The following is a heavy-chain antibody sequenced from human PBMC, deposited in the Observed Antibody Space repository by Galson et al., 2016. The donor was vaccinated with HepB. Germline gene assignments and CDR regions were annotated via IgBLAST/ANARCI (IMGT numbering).Heavy chain of an antibody. CDR1: GFTFSSYG. J-gene: IGHJ6*02. D-gene: IGHD2-2*01. CDR2: IWHDGSNK. CDR3: ARERIVVVPVALTYYYYGMDV. Sequence: SLRLSCAASGFTFSSYGMHWVRQAPGKGLEWVAVIWHDGSNKYYADSVKGRFTISRYNSKNALYLQMNSLRAEDTAVYYCARERIVVVPVALTYYYYGMDVWGQGTTVTVSS. V-gene: IGHV3-33*01.